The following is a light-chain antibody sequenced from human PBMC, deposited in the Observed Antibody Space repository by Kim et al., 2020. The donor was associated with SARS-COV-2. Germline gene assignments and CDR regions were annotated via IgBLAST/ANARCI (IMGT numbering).Light chain of an antibody. Sequence: QSVLTQPPSVSAAPGQKVTISCSGSSSNIGNNYVSWYQQLPGTAPKLLIYDNNKRPSGIPARFSGSKSGTSATLGITGLQTGEEADYYSGTWDSSLSAVVFGGGTQLTVL. V-gene: IGLV1-51*01. CDR1: SSNIGNNY. CDR2: DNN. J-gene: IGLJ2*01. CDR3: GTWDSSLSAVV.